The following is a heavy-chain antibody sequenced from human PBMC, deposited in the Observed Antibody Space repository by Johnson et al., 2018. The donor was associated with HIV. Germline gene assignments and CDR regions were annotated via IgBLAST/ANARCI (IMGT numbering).Heavy chain of an antibody. CDR3: TRNQWLVAERDAFDI. D-gene: IGHD6-19*01. CDR1: GFTFSSYA. V-gene: IGHV3-30-3*01. CDR2: ISYDGSNK. J-gene: IGHJ3*02. Sequence: QMMLVESGGGVVQPGRSLRLSCAASGFTFSSYAMHWVRQAPGKGLEWVAVISYDGSNKYYADSVTGRFTISRDNSKNILYLQMNSLIPEDTAVYYCTRNQWLVAERDAFDIWGQGTMVTVSS.